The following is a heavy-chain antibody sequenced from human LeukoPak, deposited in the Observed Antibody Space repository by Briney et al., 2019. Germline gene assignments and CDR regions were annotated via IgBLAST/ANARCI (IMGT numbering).Heavy chain of an antibody. D-gene: IGHD4-17*01. V-gene: IGHV4-34*01. CDR2: INHSGST. Sequence: SETLSLTCAVYGGSFSGYYWSGIRQPPGKGLEWIGEINHSGSTNYNPSLKSRVTISVDTSKNQFSLKLSSVTAADTAVYYCARGLRYPYYYYGMDVWGQGTTVTVSS. CDR1: GGSFSGYY. CDR3: ARGLRYPYYYYGMDV. J-gene: IGHJ6*02.